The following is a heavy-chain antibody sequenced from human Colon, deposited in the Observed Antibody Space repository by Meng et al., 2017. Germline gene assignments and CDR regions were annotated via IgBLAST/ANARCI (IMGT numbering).Heavy chain of an antibody. V-gene: IGHV4-31*03. D-gene: IGHD4-17*01. CDR1: GGSIKSGGYH. CDR3: ARDTLYGTDY. Sequence: QVHLHESGPGLVRPSDDPSLVCTVSGGSIKSGGYHWSWVRQHPGKGLEYIGFMSDSGTTDYNPSLGSRVSISEIGSSKNQFSLTLRSVTAADTATYFCARDTLYGTDYWGQGVLVTVSS. J-gene: IGHJ4*02. CDR2: MSDSGTT.